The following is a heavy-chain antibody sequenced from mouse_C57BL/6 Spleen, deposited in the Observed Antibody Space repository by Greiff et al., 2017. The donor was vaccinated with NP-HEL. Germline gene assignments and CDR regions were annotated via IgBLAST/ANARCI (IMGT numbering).Heavy chain of an antibody. D-gene: IGHD4-1*01. CDR3: ARGLGRFYFDY. CDR1: GYAFTNYL. CDR2: INNGSGGT. V-gene: IGHV1-54*01. Sequence: QVQLQQSGAELVRPGTSVKVSCKASGYAFTNYLIEWVKQRPGQGLEWIGVINNGSGGTNYNEKFKGKATLTADNSSSTAYMQLSSLTSEDSSVYVFARGLGRFYFDYWGQGTTLTVSS. J-gene: IGHJ2*01.